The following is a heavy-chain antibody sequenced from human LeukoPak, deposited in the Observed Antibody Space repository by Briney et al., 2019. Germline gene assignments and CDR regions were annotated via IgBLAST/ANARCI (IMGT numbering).Heavy chain of an antibody. V-gene: IGHV3-64*01. CDR3: ARGRGSGWSPLDY. J-gene: IGHJ4*02. Sequence: GGALRLSCVAPGFTFSKYALHWVRRAPGKGLEYVSAISSNGGSTYYANSVKGRFTISRDNSKNTLYIQMGSLRAEDTAVYYCARGRGSGWSPLDYWGQGTQVTVSS. CDR2: ISSNGGST. CDR1: GFTFSKYA. D-gene: IGHD6-19*01.